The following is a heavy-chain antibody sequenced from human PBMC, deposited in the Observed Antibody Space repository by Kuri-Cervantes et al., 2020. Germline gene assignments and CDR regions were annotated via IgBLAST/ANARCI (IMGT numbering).Heavy chain of an antibody. V-gene: IGHV3-33*08. Sequence: LSLTCAASGFTFDDCAMRWVRQAPGKGLEWVAVIWYDGSNKYYADSVKGRFTISRDNSKNTLYLQMNSLRAEDTAVYYCARDRSSRDFDYWGQGTLVTVSS. CDR1: GFTFDDCA. CDR3: ARDRSSRDFDY. D-gene: IGHD2-15*01. J-gene: IGHJ4*02. CDR2: IWYDGSNK.